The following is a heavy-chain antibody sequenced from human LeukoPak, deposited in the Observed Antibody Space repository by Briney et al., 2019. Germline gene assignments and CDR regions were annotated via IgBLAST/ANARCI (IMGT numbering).Heavy chain of an antibody. CDR2: IAGSSGYI. CDR1: GFTFSSYT. V-gene: IGHV3-21*01. J-gene: IGHJ4*02. CDR3: ARDKDVYFDY. Sequence: GGSLRLSCAASGFTFSSYTMNWVRQAPGKGLEWVSSIAGSSGYISYADSVKGRFTISRDNAKKSLYLQMTSLTAEDTAVYYCARDKDVYFDYWGQGTLVTVSS.